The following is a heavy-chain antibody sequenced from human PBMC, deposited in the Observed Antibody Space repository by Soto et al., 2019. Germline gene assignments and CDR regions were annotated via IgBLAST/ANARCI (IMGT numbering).Heavy chain of an antibody. CDR1: GFTLSGHW. CDR2: INSDGSST. V-gene: IGHV3-74*01. CDR3: ASPATSSMVAADC. Sequence: GGSLRLSCAASGFTLSGHWMHWVRQAPGKGLVWVSRINSDGSSTSYADSVKGRFTISRDNAKNTLYLQMNSLRVEDTALYYCASPATSSMVAADCWGQGTPVTVSS. J-gene: IGHJ4*02. D-gene: IGHD2-15*01.